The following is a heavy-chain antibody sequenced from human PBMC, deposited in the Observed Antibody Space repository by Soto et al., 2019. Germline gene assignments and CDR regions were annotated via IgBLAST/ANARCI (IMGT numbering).Heavy chain of an antibody. J-gene: IGHJ6*02. V-gene: IGHV3-30-3*01. Sequence: QVQLVESGGGVVQPGRSLRLSCTASGFTFSSYAMHWVRQAPGKGLEWVAVISYDGSNKYYADSVKGRFTISRDNSKNTLYLQMNSLRAEDTAVYYCARDWKMGATSYYYYGMDVCGQGTTVTVSS. D-gene: IGHD1-26*01. CDR2: ISYDGSNK. CDR3: ARDWKMGATSYYYYGMDV. CDR1: GFTFSSYA.